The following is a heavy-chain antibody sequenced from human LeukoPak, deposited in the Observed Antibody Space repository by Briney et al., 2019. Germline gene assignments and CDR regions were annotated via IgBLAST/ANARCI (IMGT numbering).Heavy chain of an antibody. V-gene: IGHV4-59*01. Sequence: SETLSLTCTVSGASITSYYWTWIRQPPGKGLEWIGYIYHTGNIKYSPSLNSRVTISIDTSNNQLSLKLSSVTAADTAVYYCAKEVRYYDSSGDALRAFDIWGQGTMVTVSS. D-gene: IGHD3-22*01. CDR1: GASITSYY. J-gene: IGHJ3*02. CDR2: IYHTGNI. CDR3: AKEVRYYDSSGDALRAFDI.